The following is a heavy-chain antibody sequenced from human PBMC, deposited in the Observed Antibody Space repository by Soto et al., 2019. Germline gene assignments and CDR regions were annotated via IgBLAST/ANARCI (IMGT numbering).Heavy chain of an antibody. CDR3: ARGAGDCISTSCYADY. J-gene: IGHJ4*02. CDR2: INPSGGST. CDR1: GYTFTSYY. Sequence: ASVKVSCKASGYTFTSYYMHWVRQAPGQGLEWMGIINPSGGSTSYAQKFQGRVTMTRDTSTSTVYMELSSLRSEDTAVYYCARGAGDCISTSCYADYWGQGTLVTVSS. D-gene: IGHD2-2*03. V-gene: IGHV1-46*01.